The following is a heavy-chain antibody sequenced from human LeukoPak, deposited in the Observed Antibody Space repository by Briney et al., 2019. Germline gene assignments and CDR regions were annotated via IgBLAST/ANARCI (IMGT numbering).Heavy chain of an antibody. D-gene: IGHD6-13*01. J-gene: IGHJ3*02. CDR3: AAKRVRQQLASAFDI. Sequence: GESLKISCKGSGYSFTNYWIGWVRQMPGKGLEWMGLIYPGDSETRYNPSFQGQVTISADKSISTAYLQWSGLKASDTAMYFCAAKRVRQQLASAFDIWGQGTMVTVSS. CDR2: IYPGDSET. CDR1: GYSFTNYW. V-gene: IGHV5-51*01.